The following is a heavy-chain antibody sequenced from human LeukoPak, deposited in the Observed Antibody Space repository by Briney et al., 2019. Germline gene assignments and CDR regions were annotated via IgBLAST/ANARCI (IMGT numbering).Heavy chain of an antibody. Sequence: PSGTLSLTCAVSGGSISSHNWWIWVRQPPGKGLEWIGEIYHSGDTNYNPSLKSRVTISLDTSKNQFSLNLSSVTAADTAVYYCARGDYMDVWGKGTTVTVSS. J-gene: IGHJ6*03. CDR3: ARGDYMDV. CDR1: GGSISSHNW. CDR2: IYHSGDT. V-gene: IGHV4-4*02.